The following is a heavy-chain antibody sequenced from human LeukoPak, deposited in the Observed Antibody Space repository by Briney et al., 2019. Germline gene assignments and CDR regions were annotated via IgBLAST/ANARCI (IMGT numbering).Heavy chain of an antibody. V-gene: IGHV1-18*01. J-gene: IGHJ4*02. D-gene: IGHD3-16*02. Sequence: ASVKVSCKASTYISSDLGISWVRQAPGQRLEWMGWISAYNGNTNYAQKLQGRVTMTTDTSTSTAYMELRSLRSDDTAVYYCAREGDYVWGSYRSPDYWGQGTLVTVSS. CDR2: ISAYNGNT. CDR1: TYISSDLG. CDR3: AREGDYVWGSYRSPDY.